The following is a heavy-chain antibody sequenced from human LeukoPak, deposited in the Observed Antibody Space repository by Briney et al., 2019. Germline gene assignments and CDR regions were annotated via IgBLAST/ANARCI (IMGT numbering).Heavy chain of an antibody. Sequence: GGSLRLSCAASGFTFISYSMNWVRQAPGKGLEWVSYISSSSSTIYYADSVKGRFTISRDNAKNSLYLQMNSLRAENTAVYCCARDLESVAVADTVFPWGQGTLVTVSS. CDR3: ARDLESVAVADTVFP. CDR2: ISSSSSTI. CDR1: GFTFISYS. J-gene: IGHJ5*02. D-gene: IGHD6-19*01. V-gene: IGHV3-48*01.